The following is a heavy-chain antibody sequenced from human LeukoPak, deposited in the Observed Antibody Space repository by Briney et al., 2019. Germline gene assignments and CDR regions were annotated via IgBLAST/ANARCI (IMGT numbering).Heavy chain of an antibody. J-gene: IGHJ4*02. Sequence: SETLSLTCAVSGGSISSGGYSWSWIRQPPGKGLEWIGYIYHSGSTYYNPSLKSRVTISVDRSKNQFSLKLSSVTAADTAVYYYARGRGYSYGEYYFDYWGQGTLVTVSS. CDR1: GGSISSGGYS. CDR3: ARGRGYSYGEYYFDY. CDR2: IYHSGST. V-gene: IGHV4-30-2*01. D-gene: IGHD5-18*01.